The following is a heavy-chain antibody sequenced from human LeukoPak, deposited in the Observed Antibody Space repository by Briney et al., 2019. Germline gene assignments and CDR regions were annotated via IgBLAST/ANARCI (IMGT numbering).Heavy chain of an antibody. CDR1: GFTFTGFP. Sequence: GGPLRFSWAASGFTFTGFPMPGAGQPPGKGREGLAVISHDGTKKDYADSVKGRFTISRDSSNNALYLQMDSLRAEDTAVYYCARDKIYRGSGSCLDYWGQGTLVTVSS. J-gene: IGHJ4*02. D-gene: IGHD3-10*01. CDR2: ISHDGTKK. CDR3: ARDKIYRGSGSCLDY. V-gene: IGHV3-30-3*01.